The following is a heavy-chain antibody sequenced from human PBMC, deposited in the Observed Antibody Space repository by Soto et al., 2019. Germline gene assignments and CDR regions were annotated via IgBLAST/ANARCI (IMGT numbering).Heavy chain of an antibody. CDR1: GASVSSAEHY. V-gene: IGHV4-30-4*01. J-gene: IGHJ4*02. CDR3: SRLSGYDPAGAADK. D-gene: IGHD5-12*01. CDR2: TCSSGGS. Sequence: QVQLQESGPGLVKASQTLSLTCTLSGASVSSAEHYWSWIRQPPGKGLEWIGYTCSSGGSSYTASPQRRVRILVDTSQNQFSRRLTFVTTADTAVYYCSRLSGYDPAGAADKWGPGILVSVSS.